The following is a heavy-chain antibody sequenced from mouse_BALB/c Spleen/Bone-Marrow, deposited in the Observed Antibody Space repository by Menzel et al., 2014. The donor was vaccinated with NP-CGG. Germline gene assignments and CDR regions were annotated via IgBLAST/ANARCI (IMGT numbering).Heavy chain of an antibody. CDR3: GSRMDYDDFDY. D-gene: IGHD2-4*01. J-gene: IGHJ2*01. V-gene: IGHV5-6*02. CDR1: GFTFSNYG. CDR2: ISSGGTYT. Sequence: EVKLVDSGGDLVKPGASLKLSCAASGFTFSNYGMSWVRQIPDKRLEWVATISSGGTYTFYPDSVKGRFTISRDNTTNTLTQQMTSLKSEDTAMYCYGSRMDYDDFDYWGQGTTLTVSS.